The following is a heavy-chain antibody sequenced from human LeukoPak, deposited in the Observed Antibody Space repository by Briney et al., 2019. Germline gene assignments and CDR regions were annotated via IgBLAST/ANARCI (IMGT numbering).Heavy chain of an antibody. CDR3: AREVCIGGSCSVFDY. CDR1: GFTFSSYW. CDR2: INSDGSSR. Sequence: PGGSLRLFCAASGFTFSSYWMHWVRQAPGRGLVGVSRINSDGSSRPYADSVQGRFTISRDNAKNTLSLQMNSLRTEDTAVYYCAREVCIGGSCSVFDYWGQGTLVTVSS. V-gene: IGHV3-74*01. D-gene: IGHD2-15*01. J-gene: IGHJ4*02.